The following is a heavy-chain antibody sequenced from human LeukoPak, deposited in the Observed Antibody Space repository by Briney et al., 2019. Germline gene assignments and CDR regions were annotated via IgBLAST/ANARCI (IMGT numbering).Heavy chain of an antibody. D-gene: IGHD4-17*01. V-gene: IGHV7-4-1*02. CDR3: ARVTTVTSRYFDY. Sequence: GASVKASCKASGYSFTTFPMHWVRQAPGQGLEWMGWINTNTGNPTYAQGFAGRFVFSLETSVNTAYLQISSLKAEDTAVYYCARVTTVTSRYFDYWGQGTLVTVSS. J-gene: IGHJ4*02. CDR2: INTNTGNP. CDR1: GYSFTTFP.